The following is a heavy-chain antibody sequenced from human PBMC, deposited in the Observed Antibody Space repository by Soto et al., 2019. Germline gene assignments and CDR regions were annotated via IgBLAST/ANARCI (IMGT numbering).Heavy chain of an antibody. Sequence: PVGSLRVSCVVSGFTIASQWVDWVRQAPGKGLEWVANINQDGSEAFYVDSVKGRFTISRDNAKNSVFLQMNGLRAEDTAVYFCAPRPGWGQGTLVTVSS. CDR1: GFTIASQW. CDR3: APRPG. J-gene: IGHJ4*02. CDR2: INQDGSEA. V-gene: IGHV3-7*05.